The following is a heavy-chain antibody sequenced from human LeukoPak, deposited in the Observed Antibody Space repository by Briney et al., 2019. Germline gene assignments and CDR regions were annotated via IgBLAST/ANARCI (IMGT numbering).Heavy chain of an antibody. D-gene: IGHD7-27*01. CDR2: TRYRSTWNT. V-gene: IGHV6-1*01. Sequence: SQTLSLTCAISGDSVSSKSVSWNCVRPSPSRGLEYLRRTRYRSTWNTFSSLSVQGRLTINANTSRNQDSLRLNSVTPEDTALYYCVRDFNWAFDYWGQGTLVTVSS. CDR3: VRDFNWAFDY. CDR1: GDSVSSKSVS. J-gene: IGHJ4*02.